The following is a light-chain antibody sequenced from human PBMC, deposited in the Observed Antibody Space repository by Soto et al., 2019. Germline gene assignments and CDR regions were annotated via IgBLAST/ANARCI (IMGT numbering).Light chain of an antibody. CDR1: SSDVGSYNL. J-gene: IGLJ2*01. CDR2: EVS. Sequence: QSVLTQPASVSGSPGQSFTISCTGTSSDVGSYNLVSWYQQHPGKVPKLLIYEVSKRPSGVSNRFSGSKSGNTASLTVSGLQAEDEADYYCCSYAGSGLGVFGGGTKLTVL. V-gene: IGLV2-23*02. CDR3: CSYAGSGLGV.